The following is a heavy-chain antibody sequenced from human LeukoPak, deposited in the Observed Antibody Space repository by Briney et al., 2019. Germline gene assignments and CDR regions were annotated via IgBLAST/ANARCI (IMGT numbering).Heavy chain of an antibody. V-gene: IGHV4-61*01. CDR1: GGSISSGSYY. CDR2: IYYSGST. Sequence: SQTLSLTRTVSGGSISSGSYYWSWIRQPPGKGLEWIGYIYYSGSTNYNPSLKSRVTISVDTSKNQFSLKLSSVTAADTAVYYCARGDPAGLFDFWGQGHLVTVSS. J-gene: IGHJ4*02. D-gene: IGHD3-10*01. CDR3: ARGDPAGLFDF.